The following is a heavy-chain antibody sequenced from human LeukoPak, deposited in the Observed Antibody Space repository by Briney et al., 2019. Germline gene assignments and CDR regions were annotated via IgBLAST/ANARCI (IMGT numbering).Heavy chain of an antibody. CDR3: TRDTDFGSPTNYFDH. V-gene: IGHV3-43*01. J-gene: IGHJ4*02. CDR2: ISWKGHTT. D-gene: IGHD3-10*01. CDR1: GFTFHDYD. Sequence: GGSLRLSCAASGFTFHDYDMHWVPHAPGKGLQWVSLISWKGHTTYYADSPRRRLTNYRDNTNNSLFLEMKSLTTDDTAFYYCTRDTDFGSPTNYFDHWGQGTLVSVSS.